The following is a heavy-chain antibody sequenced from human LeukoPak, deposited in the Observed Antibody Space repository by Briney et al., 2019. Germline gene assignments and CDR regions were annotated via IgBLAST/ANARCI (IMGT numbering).Heavy chain of an antibody. D-gene: IGHD3/OR15-3a*01. CDR2: IKQDGSEK. CDR1: GFTFSNYW. Sequence: GGSLRLSCAASGFTFSNYWMSWVRQAPGKGLEWVANIKQDGSEKYYVDSMKGRFTISRDNAKDSLYLQMNGLRAEDTAIYYCARAQWTAFDYYYYMDVWGKGTTVTVSS. V-gene: IGHV3-7*01. CDR3: ARAQWTAFDYYYYMDV. J-gene: IGHJ6*03.